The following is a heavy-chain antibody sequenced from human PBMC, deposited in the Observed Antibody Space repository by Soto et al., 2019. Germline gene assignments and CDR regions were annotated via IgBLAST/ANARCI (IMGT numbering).Heavy chain of an antibody. Sequence: GASVKVSCKASGGTSSNYVISWVRRAPGQGLEWMGGIIPIFGTPTYAQKFQGRVTITADDSTSTAYMELSSLRSEDTAVYYCARDWAAAGPFDYWGQGTLVTSPQ. V-gene: IGHV1-69*13. CDR1: GGTSSNYV. D-gene: IGHD6-13*01. CDR3: ARDWAAAGPFDY. J-gene: IGHJ4*02. CDR2: IIPIFGTP.